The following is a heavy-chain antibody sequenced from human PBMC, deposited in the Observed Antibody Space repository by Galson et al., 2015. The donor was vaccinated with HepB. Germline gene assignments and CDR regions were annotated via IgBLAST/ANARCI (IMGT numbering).Heavy chain of an antibody. CDR1: GFTFSSYE. J-gene: IGHJ4*02. CDR2: ISSSGDNT. V-gene: IGHV3-23*01. CDR3: AKRNNNSNDRSLDD. Sequence: SLRLSCAASGFTFSSYEMTWVRQAPGKGLEWVSCISSSGDNTFYADSVKGRFTISRDNSKNTLHLQMNSLRAEDTAIYYCAKRNNNSNDRSLDDWGQGALVTASS. D-gene: IGHD1-20*01.